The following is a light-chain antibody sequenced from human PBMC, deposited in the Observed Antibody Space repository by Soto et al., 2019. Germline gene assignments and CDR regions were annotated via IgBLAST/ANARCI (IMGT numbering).Light chain of an antibody. J-gene: IGKJ1*01. Sequence: EIVMTQSPATLSVSPGERVTLSCRASQSVSSNLAWYQQKPGQAPRALIYGASTRAPNVPDRFSGSGSGTEFTLTISSLQSGDFAVYYCQQYYNWPQTFGQGTKVDIK. CDR3: QQYYNWPQT. CDR1: QSVSSN. CDR2: GAS. V-gene: IGKV3-15*01.